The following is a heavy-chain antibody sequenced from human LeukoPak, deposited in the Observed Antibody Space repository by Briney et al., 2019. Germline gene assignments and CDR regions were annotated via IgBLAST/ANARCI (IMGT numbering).Heavy chain of an antibody. Sequence: PSETLSLTCTVSGGPINSRNYCWGWIRKSPRKGLEWIGSIYYTGTTYYTSSLTSRVIISVDTSKSQFSLKLKSVTAADTALYFCAKIDYYDLHFSLWGQGTLVAVSS. J-gene: IGHJ4*02. CDR2: IYYTGTT. V-gene: IGHV4-39*01. CDR3: AKIDYYDLHFSL. D-gene: IGHD3-22*01. CDR1: GGPINSRNYC.